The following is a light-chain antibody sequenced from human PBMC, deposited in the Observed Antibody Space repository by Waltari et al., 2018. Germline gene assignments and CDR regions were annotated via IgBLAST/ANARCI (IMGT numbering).Light chain of an antibody. CDR1: QDISNY. J-gene: IGKJ1*01. CDR3: QQYDNLPTWT. CDR2: DAS. V-gene: IGKV1-33*01. Sequence: DIQMTQSPSSLSSSVEDRVTITCQASQDISNYLNWYQQKTGKAPKLLIYDASNLETVVPSRFSGSGSGTDFTFTISSLQPEDIATYYCQQYDNLPTWTFGQGTKVEIK.